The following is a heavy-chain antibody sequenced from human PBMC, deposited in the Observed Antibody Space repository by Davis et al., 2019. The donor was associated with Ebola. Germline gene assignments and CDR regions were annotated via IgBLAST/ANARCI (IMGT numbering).Heavy chain of an antibody. D-gene: IGHD3-3*01. J-gene: IGHJ5*02. V-gene: IGHV4-61*01. CDR1: GGSVSSGSHY. Sequence: PSETLSLTCTVSGGSVSSGSHYWSWLRQPPGKGLEWIGYIYYTGSTNYNPSLKSRVTISVDTSKNQFSLKLSSVTAADTAVYYCATLITISGVLIGNWFDPWGQGTLVTVSP. CDR3: ATLITISGVLIGNWFDP. CDR2: IYYTGST.